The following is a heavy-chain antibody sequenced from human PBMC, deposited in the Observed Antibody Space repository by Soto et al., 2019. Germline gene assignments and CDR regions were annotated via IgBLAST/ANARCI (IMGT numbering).Heavy chain of an antibody. V-gene: IGHV4-30-2*01. Sequence: PSETLSLTCAVSGGSISSGGYSWSWIRQPPGKGLEWIGYIYHSGSTYYNPSLKSRVTISVDRSKNQFSLKLSSVTAADTAVYYCARVLVGYYYGSGGFDPWGQGTLVTVS. J-gene: IGHJ5*02. D-gene: IGHD3-10*01. CDR2: IYHSGST. CDR1: GGSISSGGYS. CDR3: ARVLVGYYYGSGGFDP.